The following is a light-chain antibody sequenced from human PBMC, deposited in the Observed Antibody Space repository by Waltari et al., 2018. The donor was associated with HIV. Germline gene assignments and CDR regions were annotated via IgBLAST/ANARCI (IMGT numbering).Light chain of an antibody. CDR3: LQGVRLYT. CDR1: KTLLYSDGKTY. Sequence: EIEVIQTPDSLSVTPGQPASIPCKTSKTLLYSDGKTYLNWYLQKAGQPPQPLIYEVSKRLSGVSYRFSGSGSETDFTLTISRVEAEDVVFYYCLQGVRLYTFGQGTKLEIK. CDR2: EVS. J-gene: IGKJ2*01. V-gene: IGKV2D-29*01.